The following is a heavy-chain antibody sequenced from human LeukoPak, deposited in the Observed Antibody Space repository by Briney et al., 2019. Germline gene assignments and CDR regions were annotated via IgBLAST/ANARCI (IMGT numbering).Heavy chain of an antibody. CDR1: GFTFRAYR. Sequence: GGSLRLSCAVSGFTFRAYRMSWVRQAPGKGPEWVSSISSGSNSIYYTDSVKGRFTISRDNAENSLYLQMNSLRAEDTAVYYCARTWMYSNYFRGQGTLVTVSS. J-gene: IGHJ4*02. V-gene: IGHV3-21*04. D-gene: IGHD4-11*01. CDR2: ISSGSNSI. CDR3: ARTWMYSNYF.